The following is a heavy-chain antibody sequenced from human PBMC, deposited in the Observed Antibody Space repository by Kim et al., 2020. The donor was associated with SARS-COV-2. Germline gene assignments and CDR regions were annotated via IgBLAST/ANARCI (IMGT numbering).Heavy chain of an antibody. V-gene: IGHV4-39*01. CDR2: IYYSGST. J-gene: IGHJ4*02. Sequence: SETLSLTCTVSGGSISSSSYYWGWIRQPPGKGLEWIGSIYYSGSTYYNPSLKSRVTISVDTSKNQFSLKLTSVTASDTAVYYCARQASIAGAGTRGGFDYWVQVTLVTVSS. D-gene: IGHD6-13*01. CDR1: GGSISSSSYY. CDR3: ARQASIAGAGTRGGFDY.